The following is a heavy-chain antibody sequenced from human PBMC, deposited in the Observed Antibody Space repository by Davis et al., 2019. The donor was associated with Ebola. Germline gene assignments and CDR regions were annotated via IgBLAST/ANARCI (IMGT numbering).Heavy chain of an antibody. CDR2: TYYKSKWYN. CDR3: ARGWLRGGMDV. J-gene: IGHJ6*02. V-gene: IGHV6-1*01. CDR1: GDSVSSAG. D-gene: IGHD5-18*01. Sequence: HSQTPSLTRAISGDSVSSAGWNWIRQPPSRGLEWLGRTYYKSKWYNDYAVSVKSRITINPDTSKNQFSLQLNSVTPEDTALYYCARGWLRGGMDVWGEGTTVTV.